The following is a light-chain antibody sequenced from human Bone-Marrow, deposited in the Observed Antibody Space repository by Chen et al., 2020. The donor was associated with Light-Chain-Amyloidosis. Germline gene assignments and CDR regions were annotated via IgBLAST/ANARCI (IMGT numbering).Light chain of an antibody. CDR1: SSDIGGYAL. CDR3: CSYAITVNFFWV. J-gene: IGLJ3*02. CDR2: EVN. V-gene: IGLV2-23*02. Sequence: QSALTQPASVSGSPGQSITISCTGTSSDIGGYALISWYQRHPGKAPKLIIYEVNQRPSGVSYRFSGSKSGNTASLTISGLQAEDEADYFCCSYAITVNFFWVFGGGTKVTVL.